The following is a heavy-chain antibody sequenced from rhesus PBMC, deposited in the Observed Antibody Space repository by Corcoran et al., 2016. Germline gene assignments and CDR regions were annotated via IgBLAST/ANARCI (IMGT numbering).Heavy chain of an antibody. J-gene: IGHJ4*01. CDR1: GGSISSSNW. D-gene: IGHD1-20*01. V-gene: IGHV4-65*01. CDR2: ISGSSGST. CDR3: ARVLEQP. Sequence: QVQLQESGPGLVKPLETLSLTCAVSGGSISSSNWWSWIRHPPGKGLEWIVYISGSSGSTYYTPSLKRRVTLSTDTSKTQFSLQLRSVTAADTAVYYCARVLEQPWGQGVLVTVSA.